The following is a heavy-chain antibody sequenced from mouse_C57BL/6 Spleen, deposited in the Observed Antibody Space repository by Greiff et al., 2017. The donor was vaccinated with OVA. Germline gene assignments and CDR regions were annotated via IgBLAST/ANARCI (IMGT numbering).Heavy chain of an antibody. CDR1: GYTFTSYW. J-gene: IGHJ4*01. CDR2: IDPSDSYT. V-gene: IGHV1-69*01. D-gene: IGHD1-1*01. Sequence: QVQLQQSGAELVMPGASVKLSCKASGYTFTSYWMHWVKQRPGQGLEWIGEIDPSDSYTNYNQKFKGKSTLTVDKSYSTAYMQLSSLTSEDSAVYYCARMSTTVVAYYYAMDYWGQGTSVTVSS. CDR3: ARMSTTVVAYYYAMDY.